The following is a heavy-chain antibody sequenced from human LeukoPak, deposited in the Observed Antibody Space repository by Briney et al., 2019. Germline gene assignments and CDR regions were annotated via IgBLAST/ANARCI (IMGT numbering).Heavy chain of an antibody. CDR3: AREDIVVVPAAAYYYYGMDV. D-gene: IGHD2-2*01. CDR2: IKQDGSEK. Sequence: PGGSLRLSCAASGFTFSSYWMSWVRQAPGKGLERVANIKQDGSEKYYVDSVKGRFTISRDNAKNSLYLQMNSLRAEDTAVYYCAREDIVVVPAAAYYYYGMDVWGQGTTVTVSS. CDR1: GFTFSSYW. J-gene: IGHJ6*02. V-gene: IGHV3-7*01.